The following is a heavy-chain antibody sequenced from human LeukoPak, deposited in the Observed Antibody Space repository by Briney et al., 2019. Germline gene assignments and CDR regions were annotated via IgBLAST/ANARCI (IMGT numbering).Heavy chain of an antibody. V-gene: IGHV1-18*01. CDR2: ISAYNGNT. J-gene: IGHJ3*02. D-gene: IGHD2-21*02. Sequence: ASVKVSCKASGYTFTSYGISWVRQAPGQGLEWMGWISAYNGNTNYAQKLQGRVTMTTDTSTSTAYMELRSLRSDDTAVYFCARTVVVTAEHAFDIWGQGTMVTVSS. CDR1: GYTFTSYG. CDR3: ARTVVVTAEHAFDI.